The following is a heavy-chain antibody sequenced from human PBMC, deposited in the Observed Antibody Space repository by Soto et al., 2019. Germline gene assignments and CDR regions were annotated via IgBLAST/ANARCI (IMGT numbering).Heavy chain of an antibody. V-gene: IGHV4-39*01. Sequence: ASETLSLTCTVSGGSISSSSYYWGWIRQPPGKGLEWIGSIYYSGSTYYNPSLKSRVTISVDTSKNQFSLKLTSVTASDTAVYYCARGKFGFSYYYYYYLDVWGKGTTVTVSS. CDR2: IYYSGST. CDR1: GGSISSSSYY. CDR3: ARGKFGFSYYYYYYLDV. J-gene: IGHJ6*03. D-gene: IGHD2-21*01.